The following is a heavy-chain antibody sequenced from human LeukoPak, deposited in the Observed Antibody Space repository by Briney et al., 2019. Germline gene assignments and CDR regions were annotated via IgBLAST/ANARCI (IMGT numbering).Heavy chain of an antibody. J-gene: IGHJ3*02. CDR3: ARDQGLSGFGGFMYDAFDI. V-gene: IGHV4-34*01. CDR2: IYYSGST. Sequence: PSETLSLTCAVYGGSFSGYYWGWIRQPPGKGLEWIGSIYYSGSTYYNPSLKSRVTISVDTSKNQFSLKLSSVTAADTAVYYCARDQGLSGFGGFMYDAFDIWGQGTMVTVSS. CDR1: GGSFSGYY. D-gene: IGHD3-16*01.